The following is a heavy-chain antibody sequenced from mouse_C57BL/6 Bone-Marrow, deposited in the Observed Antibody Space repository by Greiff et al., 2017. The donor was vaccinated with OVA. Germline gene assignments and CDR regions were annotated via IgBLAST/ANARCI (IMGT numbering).Heavy chain of an antibody. CDR3: ASVIYYGNYGFAY. Sequence: VHLVESGPGLVAPSQSLSITCTVSGFSLTSYGVDWVRQSPGKGLEWLGVIWGVGSTNYNSALKSRLSISKDNSKSQVFLKMNSLQTDDTAMYYCASVIYYGNYGFAYWGQGTLVTVSA. D-gene: IGHD2-1*01. J-gene: IGHJ3*01. CDR2: IWGVGST. V-gene: IGHV2-6*01. CDR1: GFSLTSYG.